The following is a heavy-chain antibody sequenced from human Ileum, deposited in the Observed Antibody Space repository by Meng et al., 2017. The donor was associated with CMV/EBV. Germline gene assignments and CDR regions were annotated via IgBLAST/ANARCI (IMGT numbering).Heavy chain of an antibody. D-gene: IGHD2-8*01. Sequence: GGSLRLSCAASGFRFSSYWMSWVRQAPGKGLEWVAKIKQDASERYYMDSVKGRFTISRDNAKNSLSLQMDSLRAEDTAVYYCARDRGPNTLDYWGQGTLVTVSS. V-gene: IGHV3-7*01. J-gene: IGHJ4*02. CDR3: ARDRGPNTLDY. CDR1: GFRFSSYW. CDR2: IKQDASER.